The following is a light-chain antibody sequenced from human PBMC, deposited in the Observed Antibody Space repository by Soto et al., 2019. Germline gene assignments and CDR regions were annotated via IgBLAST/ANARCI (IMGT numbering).Light chain of an antibody. Sequence: EIVFTQSPVTLSLSPGERATLSCRASQSIGNYLAWYQQKPGQAPRLLIYDASNRANGIPARFTGSGSGTDFTLTISRLEPEDFAVYYCQHYGRSHTWTFGQGTKVDI. J-gene: IGKJ1*01. CDR3: QHYGRSHTWT. V-gene: IGKV3-11*01. CDR1: QSIGNY. CDR2: DAS.